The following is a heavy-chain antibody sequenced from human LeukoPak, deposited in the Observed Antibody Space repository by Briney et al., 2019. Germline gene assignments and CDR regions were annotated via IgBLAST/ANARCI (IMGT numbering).Heavy chain of an antibody. V-gene: IGHV3-30*04. CDR1: GFTFSSYA. CDR3: AREWSGVVTGSYYYYYGMDV. Sequence: GRSLRLSCAASGFTFSSYAMHWVRQAPGKGLEWVAVISYDGSNKYYADSVKGRFTISRDNSKNTLYLQMNSLRAEDTAVYYCAREWSGVVTGSYYYYYGMDVWGQGTTVTVSS. D-gene: IGHD4-23*01. CDR2: ISYDGSNK. J-gene: IGHJ6*02.